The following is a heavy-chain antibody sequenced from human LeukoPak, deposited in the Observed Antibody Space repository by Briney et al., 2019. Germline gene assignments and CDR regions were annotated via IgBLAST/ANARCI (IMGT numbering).Heavy chain of an antibody. J-gene: IGHJ4*02. D-gene: IGHD1-26*01. V-gene: IGHV3-23*01. CDR2: ISGSGAST. CDR1: GFTFNNYA. Sequence: GGSLRLSCVASGFTFNNYAMHWVRQAPGKGLEWVSSISGSGASTYCADSVKGRFTISRDNSKNTLYLQMNSLRAEDTAVYYCAKDWSGSYHGLFDCWGQGTLVTVSS. CDR3: AKDWSGSYHGLFDC.